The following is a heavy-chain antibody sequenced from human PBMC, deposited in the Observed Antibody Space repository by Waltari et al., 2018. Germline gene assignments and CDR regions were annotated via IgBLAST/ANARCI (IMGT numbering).Heavy chain of an antibody. Sequence: QVQLQESGPGLVKPSETLSLTCTVSGGSISSYYWSWIRQPPGKGLEWIGYIYYSGSTNYNPSLKSRVTISVDTSKNQFSLKLSSVTAADTAVYYCARDLTGDFWSGPLGHFDYWGQGTLVTVSS. CDR1: GGSISSYY. CDR2: IYYSGST. V-gene: IGHV4-59*01. CDR3: ARDLTGDFWSGPLGHFDY. D-gene: IGHD3-3*01. J-gene: IGHJ4*02.